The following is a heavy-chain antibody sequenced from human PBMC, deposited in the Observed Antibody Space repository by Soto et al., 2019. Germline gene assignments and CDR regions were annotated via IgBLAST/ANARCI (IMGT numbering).Heavy chain of an antibody. J-gene: IGHJ4*02. CDR1: GYTFTSYD. CDR2: MNPNSGNT. CDR3: AKTLYGDNVDS. V-gene: IGHV1-8*01. Sequence: QVQLVQSGAEVKKPGASVKVSCKASGYTFTSYDINWVRQAPGQGLEWMGWMNPNSGNTGYAQKFQGRVTMTRNSSISTGNRELSSLRSEDTAVYYGAKTLYGDNVDSWGQGTLVTVSS. D-gene: IGHD4-17*01.